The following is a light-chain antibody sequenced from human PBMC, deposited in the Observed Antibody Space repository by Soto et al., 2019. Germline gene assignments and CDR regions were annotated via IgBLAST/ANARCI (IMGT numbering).Light chain of an antibody. V-gene: IGKV3-20*01. CDR1: QSVFSSY. CDR2: GAP. J-gene: IGKJ3*01. CDR3: QQYGNAPFT. Sequence: EIVLTQSPGTLSFSPGERATLTCRASQSVFSSYLAWFQQKPGQAPRLLIYGAPSRATGIPDRFSGSGSGTDFTLTISRLEPEDFAVYYCQQYGNAPFTFGPGTKVDIK.